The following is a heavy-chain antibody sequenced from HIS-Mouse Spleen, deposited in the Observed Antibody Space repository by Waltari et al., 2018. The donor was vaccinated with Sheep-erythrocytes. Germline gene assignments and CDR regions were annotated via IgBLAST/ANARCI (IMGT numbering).Heavy chain of an antibody. D-gene: IGHD5-18*01. CDR3: ARHKDTAMVHFDY. V-gene: IGHV4-39*01. Sequence: QLQLQESGPGLVKPSETLSLTCTVSGGSISSSSYYWGWIRQPPGKGLEWIGRIYYSGSTYYNPSLKSRVTISVDTSKNQFSRKLSSVTAADTAVYYCARHKDTAMVHFDYWGQGTLVTVSS. CDR2: IYYSGST. J-gene: IGHJ4*02. CDR1: GGSISSSSYY.